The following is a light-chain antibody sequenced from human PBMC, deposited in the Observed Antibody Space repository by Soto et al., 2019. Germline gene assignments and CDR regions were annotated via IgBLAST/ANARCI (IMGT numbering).Light chain of an antibody. CDR1: TSNIGSGYD. CDR2: ANI. CDR3: GTWDSSLSAGV. Sequence: QPVLTQPPSVSGAPGQGVTISCTGSTSNIGSGYDVHWYQQVPGLAPKLLIYANINRPSGIPDRFSGSKSGTSATLGITGLQTGDEADYYCGTWDSSLSAGVFGGGTKVTVL. J-gene: IGLJ3*02. V-gene: IGLV1-40*01.